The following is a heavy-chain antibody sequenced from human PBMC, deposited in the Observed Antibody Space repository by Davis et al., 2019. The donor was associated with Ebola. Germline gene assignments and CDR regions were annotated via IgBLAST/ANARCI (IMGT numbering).Heavy chain of an antibody. CDR3: ARDSRWLVPGTYYYYGMDV. D-gene: IGHD6-19*01. CDR1: GGSISSSSYY. Sequence: SETLSLTCTVSGGSISSSSYYWGWIRQPPGKGLEWIGSIYYSGSTYYNPSLKSRVTISVDKSKNQFSLKLSSVTAADTAVYYCARDSRWLVPGTYYYYGMDVWGQGTTVTVSS. J-gene: IGHJ6*02. CDR2: IYYSGST. V-gene: IGHV4-39*07.